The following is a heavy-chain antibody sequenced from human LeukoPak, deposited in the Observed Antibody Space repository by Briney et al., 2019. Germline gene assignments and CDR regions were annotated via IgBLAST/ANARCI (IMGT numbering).Heavy chain of an antibody. CDR3: AEDNGYGDNPLDY. D-gene: IGHD4-17*01. J-gene: IGHJ4*02. CDR1: GFALGHYT. V-gene: IGHV3-43*01. Sequence: GGSLRLSCAASGFALGHYTMHWVRQAPGKGLEWVSLISWDGGNTYYADSVKGRFTISRDNNKNSLYLQMNSLRAEDTALYYCAEDNGYGDNPLDYWGQGTLVTVSS. CDR2: ISWDGGNT.